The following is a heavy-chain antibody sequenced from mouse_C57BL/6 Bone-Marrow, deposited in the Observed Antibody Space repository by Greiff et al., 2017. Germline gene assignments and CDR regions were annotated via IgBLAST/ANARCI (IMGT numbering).Heavy chain of an antibody. CDR3: ARKSGSSYVAWFAY. D-gene: IGHD1-1*01. J-gene: IGHJ3*01. V-gene: IGHV1-77*01. Sequence: QVQLQQSGAELVKPGASVKISCKASGYTFTDYYINWVKQRPGQGLEWSGKIGPGSGSTYSNEKFKGKATLTADKSSSTAYMQLSSLTSEDSAVYFCARKSGSSYVAWFAYWGQGTLVTVAA. CDR2: IGPGSGST. CDR1: GYTFTDYY.